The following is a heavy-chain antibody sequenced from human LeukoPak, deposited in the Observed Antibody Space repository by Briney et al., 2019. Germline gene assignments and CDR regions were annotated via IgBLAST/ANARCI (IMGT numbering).Heavy chain of an antibody. CDR3: ARVIRGLGGLDS. D-gene: IGHD3-10*01. CDR1: GFNFCTYG. V-gene: IGHV3-33*01. Sequence: PGGSLRLSCAASGFNFCTYGMHWVRQAPGKGLEWVAVIWYDGSNKYYADPVKGRFTISRKNSKVTLSFKIESQRAEDTAVYYCARVIRGLGGLDSWGQGTLVTVSS. CDR2: IWYDGSNK. J-gene: IGHJ4*02.